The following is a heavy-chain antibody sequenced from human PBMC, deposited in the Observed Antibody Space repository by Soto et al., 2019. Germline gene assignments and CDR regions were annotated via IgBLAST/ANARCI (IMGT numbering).Heavy chain of an antibody. Sequence: QVQLQESGPGLVKPSETLSLTCTVSGDSISSYYWNWIRQPPGKGLEWIGYTYYSGSTDYNPSLKSRVTISVDTSKNQFSLKLTSVTAADTAVYYCARGRGYSCYDLGYWGQGTLVTVSS. J-gene: IGHJ4*02. V-gene: IGHV4-59*01. CDR2: TYYSGST. D-gene: IGHD5-12*01. CDR3: ARGRGYSCYDLGY. CDR1: GDSISSYY.